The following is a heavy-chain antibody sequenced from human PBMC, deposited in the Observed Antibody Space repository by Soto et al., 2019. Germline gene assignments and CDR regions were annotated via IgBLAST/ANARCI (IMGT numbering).Heavy chain of an antibody. CDR2: MYYSGST. Sequence: SETLSLTCSVSGGSISSSSYFWGWIRQPPGKGLEWIGSMYYSGSTYYNPSLKSRVTISVDTSKNQFSLKLSSVTAADTAVYYCARHGVRTMRSLNWFDPWGQGTLVTVSS. D-gene: IGHD3-16*01. J-gene: IGHJ5*02. CDR1: GGSISSSSYF. CDR3: ARHGVRTMRSLNWFDP. V-gene: IGHV4-39*01.